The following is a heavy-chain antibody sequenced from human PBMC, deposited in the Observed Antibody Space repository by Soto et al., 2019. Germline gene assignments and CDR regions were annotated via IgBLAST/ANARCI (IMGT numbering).Heavy chain of an antibody. D-gene: IGHD3-3*02. CDR2: LYYGRSA. V-gene: IGHV4-59*08. Sequence: SETLSLTCTVSGDSISSYYCMWIRQPPGKGLEYIGYLYYGRSANYNPSLKSRVTLSVDTSTNQCSLTLSSVTAADTAVYYCASQKLDVPAFFDYWSQGTLVTVSS. CDR1: GDSISSYY. J-gene: IGHJ4*02. CDR3: ASQKLDVPAFFDY.